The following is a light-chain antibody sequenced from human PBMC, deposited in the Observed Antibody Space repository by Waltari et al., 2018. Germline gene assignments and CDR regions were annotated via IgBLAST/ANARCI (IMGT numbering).Light chain of an antibody. CDR1: ESIGTS. J-gene: IGKJ1*01. V-gene: IGKV1-5*01. CDR2: QTS. CDR3: QQYYTYSLWA. Sequence: DIQMTQSPSTLSASVGDRVTFTCRASESIGTSLAWYQQKSGKAPKLLIYQTSTLEGGVPSRFSGSGSGTDFTLTISSLQPDDFATYFCQQYYTYSLWAFGQGTKVETK.